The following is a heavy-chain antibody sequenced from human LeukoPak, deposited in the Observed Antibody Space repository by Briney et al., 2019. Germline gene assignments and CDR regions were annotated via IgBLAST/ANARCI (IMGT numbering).Heavy chain of an antibody. J-gene: IGHJ3*02. CDR1: GFTFNIYS. CDR2: ISSSSVYI. Sequence: GGSLRLSCAASGFTFNIYSLNWVRQAPGKGLEWVSSISSSSVYIYYADSVKGRFTISRDHAKNSLYLQMNSLRAEDTAVYYCARDRRVKGGGNYYLSAFDIWGQGTMVTVSS. CDR3: ARDRRVKGGGNYYLSAFDI. D-gene: IGHD1-26*01. V-gene: IGHV3-21*01.